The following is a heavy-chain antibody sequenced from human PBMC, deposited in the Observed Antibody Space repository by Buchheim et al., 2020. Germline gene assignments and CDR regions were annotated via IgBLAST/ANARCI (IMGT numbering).Heavy chain of an antibody. Sequence: QVQLVESGGGVVQPGRSLRLSCAASGFTFSSYGMHWVRQGPGKGLEWVAVISYDGGNKYYADSVKGRFTISRDHSNKTLYLQMSSLRAEDTAVYYCAKDGLVGGVSVSYYYMDVWGKGTT. CDR1: GFTFSSYG. D-gene: IGHD3-16*01. CDR2: ISYDGGNK. CDR3: AKDGLVGGVSVSYYYMDV. V-gene: IGHV3-30*18. J-gene: IGHJ6*03.